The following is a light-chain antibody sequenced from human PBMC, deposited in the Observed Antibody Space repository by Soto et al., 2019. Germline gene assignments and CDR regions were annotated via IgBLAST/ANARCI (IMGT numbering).Light chain of an antibody. Sequence: QSVLTQPPSASGTPGQRVAISCSGSSSNIGSNTVNWYQHLPGSAPKLLIYDTDQRPSGVPGRFSGSKSGTSASLAISGLQSEDETDYSCAAWDDSLNGPVFGGGTKLTVL. CDR3: AAWDDSLNGPV. J-gene: IGLJ2*01. V-gene: IGLV1-44*01. CDR1: SSNIGSNT. CDR2: DTD.